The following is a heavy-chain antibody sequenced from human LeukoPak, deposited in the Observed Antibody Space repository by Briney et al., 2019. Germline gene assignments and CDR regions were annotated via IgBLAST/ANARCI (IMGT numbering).Heavy chain of an antibody. D-gene: IGHD3-22*01. CDR1: GFTFSNYA. CDR3: ARPHTHYYDSSGYYYPS. Sequence: PGGSLRLSCAASGFTFSNYAMHWVRQAPGKGLEWVAVISYDGSNKYYADSVKGRFTFSRDNSKNTLYLQMNSLRPEDTAVHYCARPHTHYYDSSGYYYPSWGQGTLVTVSS. V-gene: IGHV3-30*04. J-gene: IGHJ5*02. CDR2: ISYDGSNK.